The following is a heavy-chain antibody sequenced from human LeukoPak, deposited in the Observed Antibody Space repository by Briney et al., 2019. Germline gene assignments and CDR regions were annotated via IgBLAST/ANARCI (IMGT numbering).Heavy chain of an antibody. J-gene: IGHJ5*02. Sequence: GESLKISRKGSGYSFSRYLVGWVRQIPGESLEWMGIIYPGDSDTRYSPSFQGQVTISADKSISTAYLQWSSLKASDTAMYYCARHLVVAASSWFDPWGQGTLVTVSS. CDR1: GYSFSRYL. CDR2: IYPGDSDT. V-gene: IGHV5-51*01. CDR3: ARHLVVAASSWFDP. D-gene: IGHD2-15*01.